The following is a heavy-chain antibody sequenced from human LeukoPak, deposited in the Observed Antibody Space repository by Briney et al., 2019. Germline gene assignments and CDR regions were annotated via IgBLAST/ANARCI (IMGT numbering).Heavy chain of an antibody. D-gene: IGHD3-22*01. V-gene: IGHV3-30-3*01. CDR3: ARERGYYYDSSGYAGDAFDI. CDR1: GFTFSSYA. Sequence: PGGSLRLSCAASGFTFSSYAMHWVRQAPGKGLEWVAVISYDGSNKYYADSVKGRFTISRDNSKNTLYLQMNSLRAEDTAVYYCARERGYYYDSSGYAGDAFDIWGQGTMVTVSS. J-gene: IGHJ3*02. CDR2: ISYDGSNK.